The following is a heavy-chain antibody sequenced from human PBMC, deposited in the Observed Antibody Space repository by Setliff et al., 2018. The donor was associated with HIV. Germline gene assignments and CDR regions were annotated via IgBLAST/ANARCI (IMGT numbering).Heavy chain of an antibody. CDR1: GGSFNTRRTK. D-gene: IGHD1-26*01. V-gene: IGHV4-39*07. CDR2: IFYFGSV. Sequence: SETLSLTCKVSGGSFNTRRTKWGWIRQSPGRGLEWIGSIFYFGSVTYNPSLKSRPLISIDTSKTQFSLNLRSLTAADTAVYYCVRELLGSGGTVPEVNFFDFWGQGTLVTVSS. J-gene: IGHJ4*02. CDR3: VRELLGSGGTVPEVNFFDF.